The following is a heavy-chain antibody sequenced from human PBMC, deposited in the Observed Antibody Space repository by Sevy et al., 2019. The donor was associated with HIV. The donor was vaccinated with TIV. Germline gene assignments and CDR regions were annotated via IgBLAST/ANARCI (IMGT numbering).Heavy chain of an antibody. CDR2: IYHSGNT. Sequence: SETLSLTCTVSGDSISGGYYWGWIRQSPGKGLEWIGSIYHSGNTYYNPSHKSRVTISVDTSKNQFSLKLSSVTAADTAVYYCARDRGGDYVTQLDPWGQGTLVTVSS. V-gene: IGHV4-38-2*02. J-gene: IGHJ5*02. CDR1: GDSISGGYY. CDR3: ARDRGGDYVTQLDP. D-gene: IGHD4-17*01.